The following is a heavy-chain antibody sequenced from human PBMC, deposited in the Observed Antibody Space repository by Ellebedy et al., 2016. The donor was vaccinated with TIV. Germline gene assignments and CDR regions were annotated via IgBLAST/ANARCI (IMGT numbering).Heavy chain of an antibody. J-gene: IGHJ5*02. CDR3: ARDQGVSNWFDP. D-gene: IGHD5/OR15-5a*01. V-gene: IGHV3-33*01. CDR1: GFTFSTYG. Sequence: GESLKISCAASGFTFSTYGMHWVRQAPGKGLEWVAVIWYDGSNKYYADSVKGRFTISRDNAKNSLYLQMNSLRAEDTDVYYCARDQGVSNWFDPWGQGTLVTVSS. CDR2: IWYDGSNK.